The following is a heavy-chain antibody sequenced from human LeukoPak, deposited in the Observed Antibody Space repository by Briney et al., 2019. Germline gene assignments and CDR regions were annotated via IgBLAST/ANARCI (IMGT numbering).Heavy chain of an antibody. Sequence: ASVTVSCKAPGYTFTSYDINWVRQATGQGLEWMGWMNPNSGNTGYAQKFQGRVTMTRNTSISTAYMELSSLRSEDTAVYYCARVFCSSTSCYVWFDPWGQGTLVTVSS. CDR1: GYTFTSYD. V-gene: IGHV1-8*01. CDR3: ARVFCSSTSCYVWFDP. D-gene: IGHD2-2*01. J-gene: IGHJ5*02. CDR2: MNPNSGNT.